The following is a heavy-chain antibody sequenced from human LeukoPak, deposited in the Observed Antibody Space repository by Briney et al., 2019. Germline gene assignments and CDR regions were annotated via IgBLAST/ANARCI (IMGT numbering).Heavy chain of an antibody. V-gene: IGHV3-21*01. D-gene: IGHD2-2*01. CDR3: ANHFACGSTSCPPFDY. J-gene: IGHJ4*02. Sequence: GGSLRLSCAASGFTFSSYSMSWVRQAPGKGLELVSSISDSSFYIYYADSVEGRFTISRDNAKNSLYLQMNSLRAEDTGVYYCANHFACGSTSCPPFDYWGQGTLVTVSA. CDR2: ISDSSFYI. CDR1: GFTFSSYS.